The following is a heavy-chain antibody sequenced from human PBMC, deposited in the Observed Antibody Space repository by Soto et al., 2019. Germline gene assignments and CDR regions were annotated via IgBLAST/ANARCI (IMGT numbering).Heavy chain of an antibody. J-gene: IGHJ4*02. V-gene: IGHV3-23*01. D-gene: IGHD3-10*01. CDR2: ISGGSSVT. CDR3: AKVLSKNYYYPFDF. Sequence: PGGSQRLSCTASGFTFRDYAMAWVRQAPGKGLEWVSTISGGSSVTYYGDSVKGRFTISRDNAKKTLFLQLNRLSAEDTATYYCAKVLSKNYYYPFDFWGQGTQVTVSS. CDR1: GFTFRDYA.